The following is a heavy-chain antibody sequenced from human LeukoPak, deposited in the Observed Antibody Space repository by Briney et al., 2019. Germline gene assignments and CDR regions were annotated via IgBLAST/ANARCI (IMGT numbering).Heavy chain of an antibody. CDR2: IIPMFGTA. J-gene: IGHJ4*02. CDR3: ARGSVHYYDSSGYYPVY. D-gene: IGHD3-22*01. V-gene: IGHV1-69*06. Sequence: ASVKVSCKASGGTFSNYAISWVRQAPGQGLEWMGGIIPMFGTANYAQKFQGRVTITADKSTSTAYMELSSLRSEDTAVYYCARGSVHYYDSSGYYPVYWGQGTLVTVSS. CDR1: GGTFSNYA.